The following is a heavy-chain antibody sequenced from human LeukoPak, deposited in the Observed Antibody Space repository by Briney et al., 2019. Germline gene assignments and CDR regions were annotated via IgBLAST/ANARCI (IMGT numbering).Heavy chain of an antibody. CDR3: ARAVVTAIPTY. Sequence: PSETLSLTCAVYGGSFSGYYWSWIRQPPGKGLEWIGEINHSGSTNNNPSLKSRVTISVDTSKNQFSLKLGSVTAADTAVYYCARAVVTAIPTYWGQGTLVTVSS. J-gene: IGHJ4*02. CDR1: GGSFSGYY. V-gene: IGHV4-34*01. D-gene: IGHD2-21*02. CDR2: INHSGST.